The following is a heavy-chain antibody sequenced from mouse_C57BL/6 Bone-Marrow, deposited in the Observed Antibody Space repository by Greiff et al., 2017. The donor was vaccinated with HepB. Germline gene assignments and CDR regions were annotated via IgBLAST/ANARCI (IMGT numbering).Heavy chain of an antibody. CDR3: AIIYYDYDGYYAMDY. V-gene: IGHV2-6*01. CDR1: GFSFTSYG. D-gene: IGHD2-4*01. J-gene: IGHJ4*01. Sequence: VKLQESGPGLVAPSQSLSITCTVSGFSFTSYGVDWVRQSPGKGLEWLGVIWGVGSTNYNSALKSRLSISKDNSKSQVFLKMNSLQTDDTAMYYCAIIYYDYDGYYAMDYWGQGTSVTVSS. CDR2: IWGVGST.